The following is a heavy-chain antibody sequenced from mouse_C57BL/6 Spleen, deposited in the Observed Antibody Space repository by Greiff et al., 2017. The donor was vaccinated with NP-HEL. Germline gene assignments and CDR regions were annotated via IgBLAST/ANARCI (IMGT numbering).Heavy chain of an antibody. D-gene: IGHD5-1*01. CDR1: GYSITSGYY. J-gene: IGHJ2*01. CDR3: AREEPTSYFDY. V-gene: IGHV3-6*01. CDR2: ISYDGSN. Sequence: EVQLQQSGPGLVKPSQSLSLTCSVTGYSITSGYYWNWIRQRPGNKLEWMGYISYDGSNNYNPTLKNRISITRDTSKNQFFLKLNSVTTEDTATYYCAREEPTSYFDYWGQGTTLTVSS.